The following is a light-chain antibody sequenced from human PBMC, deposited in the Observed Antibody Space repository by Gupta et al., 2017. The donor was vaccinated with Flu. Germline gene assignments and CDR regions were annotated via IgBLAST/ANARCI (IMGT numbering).Light chain of an antibody. J-gene: IGLJ3*02. CDR3: CSYAGTFWV. Sequence: QSVTISCTGISSDVDGYKYVSWYQQLPGKAPKHMIYDVNKRPSGVPYRFSGSESGNTASLSISGLQAEDDADYYCCSYAGTFWVFGGGTKLTGL. CDR1: SSDVDGYKY. CDR2: DVN. V-gene: IGLV2-11*01.